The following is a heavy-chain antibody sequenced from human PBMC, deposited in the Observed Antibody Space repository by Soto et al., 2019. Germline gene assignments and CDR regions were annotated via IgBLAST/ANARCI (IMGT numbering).Heavy chain of an antibody. CDR1: GFTFSSYA. J-gene: IGHJ4*02. D-gene: IGHD2-2*01. Sequence: PGGSLRLSCAASGFTFSSYAMSWVRQAPGRGLEWVSGISGSGGSTYYADSVKGRFTISRDNSKSTLYLQMNSLRAEDTAVYYCAKDVFRVVVPAARIDYWGQGTLVTVSS. CDR2: ISGSGGST. CDR3: AKDVFRVVVPAARIDY. V-gene: IGHV3-23*01.